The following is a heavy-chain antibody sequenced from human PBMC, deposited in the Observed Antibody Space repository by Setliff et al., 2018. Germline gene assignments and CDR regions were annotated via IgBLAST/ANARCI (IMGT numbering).Heavy chain of an antibody. CDR2: IIPIFGTA. V-gene: IGHV1-69*05. Sequence: SVKVSCKASGGTFSSYAISWVRQAPGQGLEWMGGIIPIFGTANYAQNFQGRVTITTDESTTIVYMELRSLRSEDTAVYYCASRGYSYDDAFDIWGQGTMVTVSS. CDR1: GGTFSSYA. J-gene: IGHJ3*02. D-gene: IGHD5-18*01. CDR3: ASRGYSYDDAFDI.